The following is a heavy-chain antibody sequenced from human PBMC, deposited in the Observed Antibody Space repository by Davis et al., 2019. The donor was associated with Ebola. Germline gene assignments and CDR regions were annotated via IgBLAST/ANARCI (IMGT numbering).Heavy chain of an antibody. J-gene: IGHJ6*02. CDR2: INRDGTTT. Sequence: GESLKISCTVSGFTFSNNWMSWVRQVPGKGLVWVSSINRDGTTTTYADSVKGRFTISRDNAKNSLYLQMNSLRAEDTAVYYCARETVVPVAIFRLNYYYGMDVWGQGTTVTVSS. CDR3: ARETVVPVAIFRLNYYYGMDV. CDR1: GFTFSNNW. D-gene: IGHD2-2*01. V-gene: IGHV3-74*01.